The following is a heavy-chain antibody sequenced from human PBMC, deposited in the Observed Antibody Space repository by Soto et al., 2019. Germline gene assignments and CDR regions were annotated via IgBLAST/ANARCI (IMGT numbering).Heavy chain of an antibody. J-gene: IGHJ4*02. D-gene: IGHD2-15*01. V-gene: IGHV4-59*11. CDR3: ARGWWSLDY. CDR2: IHYSGST. Sequence: QVQLQESGPGLVKPSETLSLTCSVSGGSIISHYWSWIRQPPGKGLEWIGYIHYSGSTDYNPSLKSRLTISVDTSKIPFSLKLTSVTAADTAVYYCARGWWSLDYWGQGTLVTVSS. CDR1: GGSIISHY.